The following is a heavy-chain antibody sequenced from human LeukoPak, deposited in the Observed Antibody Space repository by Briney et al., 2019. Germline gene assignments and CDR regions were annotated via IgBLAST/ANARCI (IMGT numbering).Heavy chain of an antibody. Sequence: GGSLRLSCAASGFTFSSYGMHWVRQAPGKGLEWVSAISGSGGSTYYADSVKGRFTISRDNSKNTLYLQMNSLRAEDTAVYYCAKGNQWLVQVIWFDPWGQGTLVTVSS. CDR2: ISGSGGST. CDR3: AKGNQWLVQVIWFDP. CDR1: GFTFSSYG. D-gene: IGHD6-19*01. J-gene: IGHJ5*02. V-gene: IGHV3-23*01.